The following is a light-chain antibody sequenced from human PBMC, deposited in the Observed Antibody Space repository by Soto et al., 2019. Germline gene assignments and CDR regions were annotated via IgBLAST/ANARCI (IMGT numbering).Light chain of an antibody. CDR3: SPYAGSSNV. Sequence: QSVLTRPPCASVSPAESVAFSRTGTSSDVGGYNYFSWYQQHPGKAPKLMIYEVNTRPSGVPARFSGSKSGNTASLTVSGLQAEDEADYYCSPYAGSSNVFGTGPKVTVL. CDR1: SSDVGGYNY. V-gene: IGLV2-8*01. CDR2: EVN. J-gene: IGLJ1*01.